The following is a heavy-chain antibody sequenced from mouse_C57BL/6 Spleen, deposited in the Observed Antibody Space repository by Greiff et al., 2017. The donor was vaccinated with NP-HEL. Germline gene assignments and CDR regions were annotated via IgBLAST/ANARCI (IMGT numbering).Heavy chain of an antibody. J-gene: IGHJ3*01. D-gene: IGHD3-3*01. CDR3: ASPRDPAWFAY. V-gene: IGHV1-82*01. CDR2: IYPGDGDT. Sequence: QVQLQQSGPELVKPGASVKISCKASGYAFSSSWMNWVKQRPGKGLEWIGRIYPGDGDTNYNGKFKGKATLTADKSSSTAYMQLSSLTSEDSAVYFCASPRDPAWFAYWGQGTLVTVSA. CDR1: GYAFSSSW.